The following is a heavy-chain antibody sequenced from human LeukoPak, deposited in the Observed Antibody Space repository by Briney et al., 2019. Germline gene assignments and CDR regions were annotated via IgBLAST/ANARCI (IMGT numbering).Heavy chain of an antibody. Sequence: GGSLRLSCAASGFTFSSYWMSWVRQAPGKGLEWVANIKQDGSEKYYVDSVKGRFTISGDNAKNSLYLQMNSLRAEDTAVYYCARDGSYYDSSGTIDYWGQGTLVTVSS. D-gene: IGHD3-22*01. V-gene: IGHV3-7*05. CDR3: ARDGSYYDSSGTIDY. CDR1: GFTFSSYW. CDR2: IKQDGSEK. J-gene: IGHJ4*02.